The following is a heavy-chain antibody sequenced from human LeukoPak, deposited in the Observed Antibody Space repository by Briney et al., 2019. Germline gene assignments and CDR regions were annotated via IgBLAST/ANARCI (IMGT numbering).Heavy chain of an antibody. CDR1: GGSFSGYY. Sequence: SETLSLTCAVYGGSFSGYYWSWIRQPPGKGLEWIGEINHSGSTNYNPSLKSRVTISVDTSKNQFSLKLSSVTAADTAVYYCARAMNYGDYADYWGQGTLVTVSS. D-gene: IGHD4-17*01. J-gene: IGHJ4*02. CDR2: INHSGST. CDR3: ARAMNYGDYADY. V-gene: IGHV4-34*01.